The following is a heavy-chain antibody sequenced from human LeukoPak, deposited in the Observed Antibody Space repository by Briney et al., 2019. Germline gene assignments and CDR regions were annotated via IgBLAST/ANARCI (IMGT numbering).Heavy chain of an antibody. CDR3: ARDNADGDHNNWFDP. CDR2: IWYDGSNK. J-gene: IGHJ5*02. V-gene: IGHV3-33*01. Sequence: GRSLRLSCAGSGFTFSSSGIHWVRQAPGKGLEWVAIIWYDGSNKYYADSVKGRFTISRDNSKNTLYLQMNSLRAEDTAVYYCARDNADGDHNNWFDPWGQGTLVTVSS. D-gene: IGHD4-17*01. CDR1: GFTFSSSG.